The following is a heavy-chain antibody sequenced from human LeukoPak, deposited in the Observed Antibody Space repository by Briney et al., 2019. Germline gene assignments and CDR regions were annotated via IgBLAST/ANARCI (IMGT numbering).Heavy chain of an antibody. J-gene: IGHJ4*02. D-gene: IGHD1-1*01. Sequence: GRSLRLSCAASGFTFSSYGMHWVRQAPGKGLEWVAVISYDGSNKYYADSVKGRFTISRDNAKNSLYLQMNSLRAEDTAVYYCARVSFAGGYYFDYWGQGTLVTVSS. CDR2: ISYDGSNK. CDR1: GFTFSSYG. V-gene: IGHV3-30*03. CDR3: ARVSFAGGYYFDY.